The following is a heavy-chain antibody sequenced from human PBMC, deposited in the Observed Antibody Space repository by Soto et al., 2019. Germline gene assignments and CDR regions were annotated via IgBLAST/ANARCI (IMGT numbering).Heavy chain of an antibody. CDR2: ISCCGGST. CDR3: AKADGEQWLIPHLDN. Sequence: PGGSLRLSGEASGFNFKKFAMGWVRRAPGEGLEWVSGISCCGGSTFYADSVKGRFSLARDDSKNTLSLQLNSLRVEDTAHYYCAKADGEQWLIPHLDNWGQGTQVTVSS. V-gene: IGHV3-23*01. D-gene: IGHD6-19*01. J-gene: IGHJ1*01. CDR1: GFNFKKFA.